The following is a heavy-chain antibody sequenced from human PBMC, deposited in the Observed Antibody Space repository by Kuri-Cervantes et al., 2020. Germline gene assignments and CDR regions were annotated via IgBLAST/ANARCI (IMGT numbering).Heavy chain of an antibody. J-gene: IGHJ6*02. V-gene: IGHV3-7*01. CDR1: GFTFSSYW. CDR2: IKQDGSEK. CDR3: ARDREYCSSISCHRGGATDYGMDV. Sequence: GESLKISCAASGFTFSSYWMSWVRQAPGKGLEWVANIKQDGSEKYYVDSVKGRFTISRDNAKNSLYLQMNSLRAEDTAVYYCARDREYCSSISCHRGGATDYGMDVWGQGTTVTVSS. D-gene: IGHD2-2*01.